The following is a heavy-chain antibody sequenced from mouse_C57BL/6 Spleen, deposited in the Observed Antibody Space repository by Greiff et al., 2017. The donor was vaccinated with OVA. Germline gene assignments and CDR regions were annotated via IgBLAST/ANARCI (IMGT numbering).Heavy chain of an antibody. CDR1: GYTFTDHT. Sequence: VQLQQSDAELVKPGASVKISCKVSGYTFTDHTIHWMKQRPEQGLEWIGYIYPRDGSTKYNEKFKGKATLTADKSSSTADMQLNSLTSEDSAVYFCARESYGSSYAMDYWGQGTSVTVSS. V-gene: IGHV1-78*01. CDR2: IYPRDGST. J-gene: IGHJ4*01. D-gene: IGHD1-1*01. CDR3: ARESYGSSYAMDY.